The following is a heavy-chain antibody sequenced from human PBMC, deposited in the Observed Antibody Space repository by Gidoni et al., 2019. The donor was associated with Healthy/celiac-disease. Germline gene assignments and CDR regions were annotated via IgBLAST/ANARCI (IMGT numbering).Heavy chain of an antibody. V-gene: IGHV3-23*01. CDR1: GLTFSSYA. J-gene: IGHJ3*02. CDR2: ISGSGGST. D-gene: IGHD6-19*01. CDR3: AKSIAVKPSGSAFDI. Sequence: EVQLLESGGGLVQPGGSLRLCCAAAGLTFSSYAMSWVRQAPGKGLEWVSAISGSGGSTYYADSVKGRFTISRDNSKNTLYLQMNSLRAEDTAVYYCAKSIAVKPSGSAFDIWGQGTMVTVSS.